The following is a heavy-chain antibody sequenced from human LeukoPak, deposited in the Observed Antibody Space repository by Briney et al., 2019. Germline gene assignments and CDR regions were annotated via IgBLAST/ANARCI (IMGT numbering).Heavy chain of an antibody. CDR2: ISAYNGNT. D-gene: IGHD3-10*01. CDR3: ARDSRLYGSGSI. J-gene: IGHJ4*02. V-gene: IGHV1-18*01. CDR1: GYTFTSYY. Sequence: ASVKVSCKASGYTFTSYYMHWVRQAPGQGLEWMGWISAYNGNTNYAQKLQGRVTMTTDTSTSTAYMELRSLRSDDTAVYYCARDSRLYGSGSIWGQGTLVTVSS.